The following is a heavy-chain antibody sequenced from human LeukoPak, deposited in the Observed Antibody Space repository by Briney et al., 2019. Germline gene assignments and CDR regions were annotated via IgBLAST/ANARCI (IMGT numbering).Heavy chain of an antibody. CDR3: TRDVMITIFGVVTRPSGMDV. CDR1: GLTFSDHY. D-gene: IGHD3-3*01. V-gene: IGHV3-72*01. CDR2: SSNKANSYIT. Sequence: SGGSLRLSCAASGLTFSDHYMDWVRQAPGKGLKWVGRSSNKANSYITEYAASVKGRLTISRDDSKNSLYLQMNSLKTEDTALYYCTRDVMITIFGVVTRPSGMDVWGQGTTVTVSS. J-gene: IGHJ6*02.